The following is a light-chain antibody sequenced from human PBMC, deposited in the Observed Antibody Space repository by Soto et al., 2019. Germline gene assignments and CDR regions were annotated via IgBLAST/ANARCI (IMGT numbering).Light chain of an antibody. Sequence: EVVLTQYPATLSVSAGERATLSCRASQSVSIHLAWYQQRPGQAPRVLIFDASNRATGIPARFSGSGSGTDCTLTISSLETEDFAVYYCQQRSNWTLTFGGGTKVDIK. V-gene: IGKV3-11*01. CDR3: QQRSNWTLT. CDR1: QSVSIH. J-gene: IGKJ4*01. CDR2: DAS.